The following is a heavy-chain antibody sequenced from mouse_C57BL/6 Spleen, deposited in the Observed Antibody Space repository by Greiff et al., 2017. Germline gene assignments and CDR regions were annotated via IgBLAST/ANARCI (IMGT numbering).Heavy chain of an antibody. CDR1: GYTFTSYT. Sequence: VQVVESGAELARPGASVTMSCKASGYTFTSYTMHWVKQRPGQGLEWIGYINPSSGYTKYNQKLQDNATLTADKSSSTAYMQLSSLTSEDSAVYYCARTDGYYAMDYWGQGTSVTVSS. V-gene: IGHV1-4*01. D-gene: IGHD2-3*01. J-gene: IGHJ4*01. CDR2: INPSSGYT. CDR3: ARTDGYYAMDY.